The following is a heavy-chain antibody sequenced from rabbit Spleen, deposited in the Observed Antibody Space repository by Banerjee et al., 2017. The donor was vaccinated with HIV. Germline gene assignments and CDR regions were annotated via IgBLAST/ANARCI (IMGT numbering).Heavy chain of an antibody. J-gene: IGHJ4*01. Sequence: QSLEESGGDLVKPGASLTLTCTASGLDFSSNYWICWVRQAPGKGLEWIACIYTGNSKTYYANWAKGRFTISKTSSTTVTLQMTSLTAADTATYFCVRDLGYDDYTEKGYFNLWGQGTLVTVS. D-gene: IGHD2-1*01. CDR3: VRDLGYDDYTEKGYFNL. CDR2: IYTGNSKT. CDR1: GLDFSSNYW. V-gene: IGHV1S40*01.